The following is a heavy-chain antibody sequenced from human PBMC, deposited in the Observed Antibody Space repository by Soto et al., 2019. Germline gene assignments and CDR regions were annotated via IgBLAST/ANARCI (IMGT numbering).Heavy chain of an antibody. Sequence: PGESLKVSYKCSGDNFTSYLIVLVRQLPGKGLEWMGIIYPGDSDTRYSPSFQGQVTISADKSISTAYLQWSSLKASDTAMYYCARTESGYSYGFADVWGQGTTVTVSS. V-gene: IGHV5-51*01. J-gene: IGHJ6*02. CDR3: ARTESGYSYGFADV. CDR2: IYPGDSDT. D-gene: IGHD5-18*01. CDR1: GDNFTSYL.